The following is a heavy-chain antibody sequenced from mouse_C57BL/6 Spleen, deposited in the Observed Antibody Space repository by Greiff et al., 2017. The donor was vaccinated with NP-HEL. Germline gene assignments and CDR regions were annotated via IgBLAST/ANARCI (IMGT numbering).Heavy chain of an antibody. J-gene: IGHJ2*01. CDR1: GYAFSSYW. Sequence: VQLQQSGAELVKPGASVKISCKASGYAFSSYWMNWVKQRPGKGLEWIGQIYPGDGDTNYNGKFKGKATLTADKSSSTASMQLSGLTSEASAVYFWARGGGGPPFDYWGQGTTLTVSS. V-gene: IGHV1-80*01. CDR2: IYPGDGDT. D-gene: IGHD3-3*01. CDR3: ARGGGGPPFDY.